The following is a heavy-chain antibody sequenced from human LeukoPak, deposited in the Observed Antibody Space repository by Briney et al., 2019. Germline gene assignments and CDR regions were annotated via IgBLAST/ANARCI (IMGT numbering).Heavy chain of an antibody. CDR2: INHSGST. V-gene: IGHV4-34*01. CDR1: GGSFSGYY. CDR3: ARQVTVYYYDSSGYYYSYPLAFDY. J-gene: IGHJ4*02. Sequence: SETLSLTCAVYGGSFSGYYWSWIRQPPGKGLEWIGEINHSGSTYYNPSLKSRVTISVDTSKNQFSLKLSSVTAADTAVYYCARQVTVYYYDSSGYYYSYPLAFDYWGQGTLVTVSS. D-gene: IGHD3-22*01.